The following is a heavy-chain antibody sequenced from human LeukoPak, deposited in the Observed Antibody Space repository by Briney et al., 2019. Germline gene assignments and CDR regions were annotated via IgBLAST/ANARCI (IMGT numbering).Heavy chain of an antibody. D-gene: IGHD3-22*01. CDR3: AREEFLHEIDSSGYFVY. CDR2: VYSSGVG. Sequence: SETLSLTCTVFGGSTTGYYWNWIRQPAGQGLEWLGRVYSSGVGNYNPSLTSRVTMSVDTSKNQFSLKLTSLTAADTAVYYCAREEFLHEIDSSGYFVYWGQGTLVTVSS. CDR1: GGSTTGYY. V-gene: IGHV4-4*07. J-gene: IGHJ4*02.